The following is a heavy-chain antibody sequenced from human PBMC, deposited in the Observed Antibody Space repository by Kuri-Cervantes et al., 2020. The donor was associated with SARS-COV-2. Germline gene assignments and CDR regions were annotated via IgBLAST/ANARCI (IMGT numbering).Heavy chain of an antibody. CDR3: ARLAGYSSGWYWASWWFDP. D-gene: IGHD6-19*01. CDR2: IYYSGST. Sequence: SETLSLTCTVSGGSISSSSYYWGWIRQPPGKGLEWIGSIYYSGSTYYNPSLKSRVTISVDTSKNQLSLKLSSVTATDTAVYYCARLAGYSSGWYWASWWFDPWGQGTLVTVSS. V-gene: IGHV4-39*01. J-gene: IGHJ5*02. CDR1: GGSISSSSYY.